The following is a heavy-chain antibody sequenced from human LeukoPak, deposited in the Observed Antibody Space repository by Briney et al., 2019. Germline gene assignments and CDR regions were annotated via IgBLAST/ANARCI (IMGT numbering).Heavy chain of an antibody. D-gene: IGHD3-9*01. CDR1: GFTFSSYE. J-gene: IGHJ4*02. CDR3: ARWGRTYNILTGYSY. V-gene: IGHV3-48*03. CDR2: ISSSGSTI. Sequence: PGGSLRLSCAASGFTFSSYEMNWVRQAPGKGLEWVSYISSSGSTIYYADSVKGRFTISRDNAKNSLYLHMNSLRSEDTAVYYCARWGRTYNILTGYSYWGQGTLVTVSS.